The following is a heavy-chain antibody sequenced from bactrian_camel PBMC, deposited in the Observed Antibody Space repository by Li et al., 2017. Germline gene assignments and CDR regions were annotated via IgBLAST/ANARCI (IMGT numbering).Heavy chain of an antibody. V-gene: IGHV3S1*01. Sequence: HVQLVESGGGSALAGGSVRLSCAASGYTFNTYIWFRQAPGQEREGVAAIDTGDGSTYYLNSVEGRFTISHDNAKNTLYLQMNSLKPEDTAIYYCAADWSYFPCREEVVAGTGVDFEYWGQGTQVTV. CDR1: GYTFNTYI. CDR3: AADWSYFPCREEVVAGTGVDFEY. CDR2: IDTGDGST. J-gene: IGHJ6*01. D-gene: IGHD6*01.